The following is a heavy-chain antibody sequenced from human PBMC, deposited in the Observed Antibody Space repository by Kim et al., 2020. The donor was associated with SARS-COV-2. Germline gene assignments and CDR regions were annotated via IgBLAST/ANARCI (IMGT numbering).Heavy chain of an antibody. CDR3: ARGLGYSSSSPYFDY. J-gene: IGHJ4*02. V-gene: IGHV6-1*01. D-gene: IGHD6-13*01. Sequence: VYVKSRITINPDTSKNQFSLQLNSVTPEDTAVYYCARGLGYSSSSPYFDYWGQGTLVTVSS.